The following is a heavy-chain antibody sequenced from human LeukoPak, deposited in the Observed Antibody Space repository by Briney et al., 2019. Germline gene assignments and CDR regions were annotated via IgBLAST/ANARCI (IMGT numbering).Heavy chain of an antibody. CDR1: GYTFTGYY. CDR3: ARVGAALGFDY. Sequence: ASVKVSCKASGYTFTGYYMHWVRQAPGQGLEWMGWINPNSGGTDYVQKFQGRVTMTRDTSISTAYMELSRLRSDDTAVYYCARVGAALGFDYWGQGTLVTVSS. D-gene: IGHD6-13*01. J-gene: IGHJ4*02. V-gene: IGHV1-2*02. CDR2: INPNSGGT.